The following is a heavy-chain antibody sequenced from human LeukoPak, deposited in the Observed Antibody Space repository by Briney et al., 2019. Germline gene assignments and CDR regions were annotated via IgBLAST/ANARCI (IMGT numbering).Heavy chain of an antibody. Sequence: GGSLRLSCAASGFTFSSFEMNWVRQAPGKGLEWVSYISSSGSTIYYADSVKGRFTISRDNAKNSLYLQMNSLRAEDTAVYYCARTYYYDSSGYHWGDFDYWGQGTLVTVSS. CDR1: GFTFSSFE. J-gene: IGHJ4*02. V-gene: IGHV3-48*03. CDR2: ISSSGSTI. D-gene: IGHD3-22*01. CDR3: ARTYYYDSSGYHWGDFDY.